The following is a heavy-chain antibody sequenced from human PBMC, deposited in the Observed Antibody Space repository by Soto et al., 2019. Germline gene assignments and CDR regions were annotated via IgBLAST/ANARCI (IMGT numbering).Heavy chain of an antibody. CDR1: RFTFSNYA. D-gene: IGHD6-19*01. Sequence: GGSLRLSCAASRFTFSNYAMSWVRQAAGKGLEWVSAISSSGGTRYYVDSVKGRFTISRDNSKNTLYLQMNSLRAEDTAIYYCAKDLAVSDLWGQGTLVTVSS. CDR2: ISSSGGTR. CDR3: AKDLAVSDL. J-gene: IGHJ5*02. V-gene: IGHV3-23*01.